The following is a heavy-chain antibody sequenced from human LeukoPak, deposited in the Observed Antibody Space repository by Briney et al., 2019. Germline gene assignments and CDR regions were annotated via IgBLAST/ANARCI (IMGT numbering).Heavy chain of an antibody. V-gene: IGHV3-33*01. CDR1: GFTFSSYG. CDR2: IWYDGSNK. D-gene: IGHD5-18*01. CDR3: ARVRGYSYGLAY. J-gene: IGHJ4*02. Sequence: GGSRRLSCAASGFTFSSYGMHWVRQAPGKGLEWVAVIWYDGSNKYYADSVKGRFTISRDNSKNTLYLQMNSLRAEDTAVYYCARVRGYSYGLAYWGQGTLVTVSS.